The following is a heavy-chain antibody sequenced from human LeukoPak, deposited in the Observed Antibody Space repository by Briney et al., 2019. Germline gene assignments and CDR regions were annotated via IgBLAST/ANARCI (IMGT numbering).Heavy chain of an antibody. V-gene: IGHV4-39*07. D-gene: IGHD6-19*01. Sequence: SETLSLTCTVSGGSISRSRDYWGWIRQPPGKGLEWIGSIYYSGSTYYNPSLKSRVTISVDTSKNQFSLKLSSVTAADTAVYYCARLETSSGSLSYFDYWGQGTLVTVSS. CDR1: GGSISRSRDY. CDR3: ARLETSSGSLSYFDY. J-gene: IGHJ4*02. CDR2: IYYSGST.